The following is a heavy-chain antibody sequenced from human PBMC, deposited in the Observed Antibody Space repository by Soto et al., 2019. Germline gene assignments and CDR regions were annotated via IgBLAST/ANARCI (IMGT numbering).Heavy chain of an antibody. D-gene: IGHD3-3*01. CDR1: GGSTRRSSYY. V-gene: IGHV4-39*01. CDR3: ARHGDDFWSGNRLSWFDP. CDR2: IYYSGST. Sequence: PSETLSLTCTVSGGSTRRSSYYWGWIRQPPGKGLEWIGSIYYSGSTYYNPSLKSRVTISVDTSKNQFSLKLISVTATDTAVYYCARHGDDFWSGNRLSWFDPWGQGTLVTVSS. J-gene: IGHJ5*02.